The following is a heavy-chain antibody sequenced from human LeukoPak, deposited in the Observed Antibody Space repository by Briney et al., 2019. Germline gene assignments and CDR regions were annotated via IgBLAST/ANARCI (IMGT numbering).Heavy chain of an antibody. D-gene: IGHD4-17*01. V-gene: IGHV4-61*02. CDR3: ARDGWDYGDFRF. Sequence: SQTLSLTCTVSGGSIRSGSYYWSWIRQPAGNGLEWIGRIYTSGSTNYNPSLKSRVTISVDTSKNQFSLKLSSVTAADTAVYYCARDGWDYGDFRFWGQGTLVTVSS. J-gene: IGHJ4*02. CDR2: IYTSGST. CDR1: GGSIRSGSYY.